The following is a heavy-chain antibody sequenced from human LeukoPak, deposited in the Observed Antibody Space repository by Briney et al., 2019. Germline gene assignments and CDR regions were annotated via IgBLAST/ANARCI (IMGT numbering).Heavy chain of an antibody. D-gene: IGHD2-15*01. Sequence: SETLSLTCTVSGGSISTYYWNWIRQPAGKGLEWIGRIYTGGYTNYNPSVKSRVTTSVDTSKNQFSLKLSSVTAADTAVYYCATDCSGSSCYPAGFDYWGQGILVTVSS. J-gene: IGHJ4*02. CDR2: IYTGGYT. CDR1: GGSISTYY. CDR3: ATDCSGSSCYPAGFDY. V-gene: IGHV4-4*07.